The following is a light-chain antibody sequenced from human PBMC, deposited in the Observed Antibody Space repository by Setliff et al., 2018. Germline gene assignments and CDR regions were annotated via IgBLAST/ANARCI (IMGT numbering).Light chain of an antibody. CDR1: SSDVGSYDL. J-gene: IGLJ1*01. V-gene: IGLV2-14*03. CDR2: GVS. Sequence: QSALTQPASVSGSPGQSITISCSGTSSDVGSYDLVSWYQQHPGKAPKLIIYGVSNRPSGVSSRFSGSKSGNTASLTISGLQTEDEADYYCTAYTSVTTYVFGTGTTVTVL. CDR3: TAYTSVTTYV.